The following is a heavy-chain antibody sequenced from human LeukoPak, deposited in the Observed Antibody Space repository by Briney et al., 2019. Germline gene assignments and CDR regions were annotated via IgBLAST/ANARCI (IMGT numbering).Heavy chain of an antibody. CDR1: GYSFTSYW. Sequence: GESLKISCETSGYSFTSYWIGWVRPMPGSGLEWVGAIYPDDTDTRYGPSFQGQVVISADKSIRTAYLQWNSLKASDSATYYCVRQRGASGTINHFDPWGQGTLVTVSS. CDR2: IYPDDTDT. J-gene: IGHJ5*02. CDR3: VRQRGASGTINHFDP. D-gene: IGHD3-10*01. V-gene: IGHV5-51*01.